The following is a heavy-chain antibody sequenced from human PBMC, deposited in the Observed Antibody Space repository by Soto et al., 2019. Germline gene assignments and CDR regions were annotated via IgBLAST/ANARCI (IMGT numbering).Heavy chain of an antibody. Sequence: EVQLVESGGGLVKPGGSLRLSCAASGFTFSSYSMNWVRQAPGKGLEWVSSISSSSSYIYYADSVKGRFTISRDNAKNSLYLEMNSLRAEDTAVYYCARVRGYSGYDYGMDVWGQGTTVTVSS. J-gene: IGHJ6*02. CDR2: ISSSSSYI. D-gene: IGHD5-12*01. CDR1: GFTFSSYS. CDR3: ARVRGYSGYDYGMDV. V-gene: IGHV3-21*01.